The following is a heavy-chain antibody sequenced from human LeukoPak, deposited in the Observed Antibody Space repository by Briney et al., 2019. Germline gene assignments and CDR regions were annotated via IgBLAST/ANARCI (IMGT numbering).Heavy chain of an antibody. CDR3: ARGGASSRYFDY. D-gene: IGHD6-13*01. CDR2: IYYSGYT. J-gene: IGHJ4*02. Sequence: SETLSLTCTVSGGSISSYYWSWIRQPPGKGLEWIGDIYYSGYTNYNPSLKSRVTISVDTSKNQFSLKLSSVTAADTAVYYCARGGASSRYFDYWGQGTLVTVSS. V-gene: IGHV4-59*01. CDR1: GGSISSYY.